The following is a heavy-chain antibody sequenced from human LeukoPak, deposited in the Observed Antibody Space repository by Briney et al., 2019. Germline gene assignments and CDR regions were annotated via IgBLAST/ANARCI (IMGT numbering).Heavy chain of an antibody. D-gene: IGHD3-16*02. CDR1: GYTFTGYY. CDR2: INPNSGGI. CDR3: ARDTRLRLGELSF. J-gene: IGHJ4*02. V-gene: IGHV1-2*02. Sequence: ASVKVSCKASGYTFTGYYMHWVRQAPGQGLEWMGWINPNSGGINYAQKFQGRVTMTRDTSISTAYMELSRLRSDDTAVYYCARDTRLRLGELSFGGQGTLVTVSS.